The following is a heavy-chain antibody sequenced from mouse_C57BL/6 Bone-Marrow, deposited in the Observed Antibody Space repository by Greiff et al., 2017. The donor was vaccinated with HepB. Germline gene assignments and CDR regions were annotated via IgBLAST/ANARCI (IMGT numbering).Heavy chain of an antibody. CDR1: GYTFTDYE. J-gene: IGHJ1*03. CDR2: IDPETGGT. CDR3: TRRRFITTVKRYFDG. D-gene: IGHD1-1*01. Sequence: VQLQQSGAELVRPGASVTLSCKASGYTFTDYEMHWVKQTPVHGLEWIGAIDPETGGTAYNQKFKGKAILTADKSSSTAYMELRSRTSEDSAVYYCTRRRFITTVKRYFDGWGTGTTVTVSS. V-gene: IGHV1-15*01.